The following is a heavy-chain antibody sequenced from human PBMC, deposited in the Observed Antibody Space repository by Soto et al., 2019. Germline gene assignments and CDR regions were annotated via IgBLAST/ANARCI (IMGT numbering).Heavy chain of an antibody. CDR1: GGTFTNYA. J-gene: IGHJ4*02. D-gene: IGHD3-16*02. Sequence: ASVKVSCKASGGTFTNYAFSWVRQAPGQGLEWLGGIIPIFGTADYAQKFQGRVTMTRDTSTSTVYMELSSLRSEDTAVYYCARSYYDYVWGSYRSAHFDYWGQGTLVTVSS. V-gene: IGHV1-69*05. CDR2: IIPIFGTA. CDR3: ARSYYDYVWGSYRSAHFDY.